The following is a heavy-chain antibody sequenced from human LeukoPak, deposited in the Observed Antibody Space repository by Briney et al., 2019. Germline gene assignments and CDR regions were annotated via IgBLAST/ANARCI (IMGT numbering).Heavy chain of an antibody. J-gene: IGHJ4*02. D-gene: IGHD3-10*01. CDR3: AKDYYGSGSYFDY. V-gene: IGHV3-30*18. CDR1: GFTFSNYG. Sequence: GRSLRLSCAASGFTFSNYGMHWVRQAPGKGLEWVALISYDGSNKYFADSVKGRFTISRDNSKNTLYLQMHSLRAEDTAVYYCAKDYYGSGSYFDYWGQGTLVTVSS. CDR2: ISYDGSNK.